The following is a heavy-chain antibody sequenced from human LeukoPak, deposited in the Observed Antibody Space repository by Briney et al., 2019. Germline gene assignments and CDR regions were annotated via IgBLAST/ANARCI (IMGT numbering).Heavy chain of an antibody. V-gene: IGHV4-39*07. D-gene: IGHD3-3*01. CDR3: ARDLLSQDFWSGYSSVGGFDY. CDR1: GGSITRSSYY. Sequence: PSETLSLTCTVSGGSITRSSYYWAWIRQPPGKGLQWIGSIYYNGSIYYNPSLKSRVTISLDTSKKQFYLKLTSVTAADTAVYYCARDLLSQDFWSGYSSVGGFDYWGQGTLVAVSS. J-gene: IGHJ4*02. CDR2: IYYNGSI.